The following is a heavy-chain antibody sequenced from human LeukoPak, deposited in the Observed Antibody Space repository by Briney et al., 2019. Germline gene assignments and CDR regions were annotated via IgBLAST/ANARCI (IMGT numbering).Heavy chain of an antibody. CDR1: GFTFSSYG. CDR3: AKDAHHYYDSSGYSFDY. D-gene: IGHD3-22*01. Sequence: GGSLRLSXAASGFTFSSYGMHWVRQTPGKGLEWLAFIRYDGSNKYYADSVKGRFTISRDNSKNTLYLQMNSLRAEDTAVYYCAKDAHHYYDSSGYSFDYWGQGTLVTVSS. CDR2: IRYDGSNK. V-gene: IGHV3-30*02. J-gene: IGHJ4*02.